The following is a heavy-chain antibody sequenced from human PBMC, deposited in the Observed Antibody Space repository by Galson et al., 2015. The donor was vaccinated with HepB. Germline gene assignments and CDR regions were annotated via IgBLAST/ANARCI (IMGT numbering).Heavy chain of an antibody. CDR1: GFTFSSYA. J-gene: IGHJ4*02. V-gene: IGHV3-23*01. CDR3: AKDNKPGIAAAGTGDY. D-gene: IGHD6-13*01. Sequence: SLRLSCAASGFTFSSYAMSWVRQAPGKGLEWVSAISGSGGSTYYADSVKGRFTISRDNSKNTLYLQMNSLRAEDTAVYYCAKDNKPGIAAAGTGDYWGQGTLVTVSS. CDR2: ISGSGGST.